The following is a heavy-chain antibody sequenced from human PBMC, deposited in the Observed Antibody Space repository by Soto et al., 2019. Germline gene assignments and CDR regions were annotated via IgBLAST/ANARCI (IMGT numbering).Heavy chain of an antibody. Sequence: GGSLRLSCAASGFTVGSNYMSWVRQAPGKGLEWVSVIYSGGSTYYADSVKGRFTISRDNSKNTLYLQMNSLRAEDTAVYYCARWVPRGDYYQHSYYFDYWGQGTLVTVSS. D-gene: IGHD4-17*01. J-gene: IGHJ4*02. CDR2: IYSGGST. CDR3: ARWVPRGDYYQHSYYFDY. CDR1: GFTVGSNY. V-gene: IGHV3-66*01.